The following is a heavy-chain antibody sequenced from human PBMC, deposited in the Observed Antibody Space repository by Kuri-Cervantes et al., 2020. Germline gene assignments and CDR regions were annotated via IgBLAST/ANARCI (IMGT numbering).Heavy chain of an antibody. CDR3: ARRSARGYCSGGSCYSPPRYFDY. D-gene: IGHD2-15*01. J-gene: IGHJ4*02. Sequence: ETLSLTCTVSGGSISSGDYYWSWIRQPPGKGLEWIGEINHSGSTNYNPSLKSRVTISVDTSKNQFSLKLSSVTAADTAVYYCARRSARGYCSGGSCYSPPRYFDYWGQGTLVTVSS. CDR1: GGSISSGDYY. V-gene: IGHV4-39*07. CDR2: INHSGST.